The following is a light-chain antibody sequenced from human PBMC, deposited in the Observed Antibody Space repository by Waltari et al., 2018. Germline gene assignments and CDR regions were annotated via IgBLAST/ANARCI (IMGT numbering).Light chain of an antibody. CDR1: QSISSY. CDR2: EAS. Sequence: DIQMTQSPSSLSASVGDRVTITCRASQSISSYLNWYHQKPGKAPELLIYEASSLQSGVTSRFSGSGSETDFTLTIGSLQPEDFATYYCQQSYSIPYTFGQGTKLEI. V-gene: IGKV1-39*01. CDR3: QQSYSIPYT. J-gene: IGKJ2*01.